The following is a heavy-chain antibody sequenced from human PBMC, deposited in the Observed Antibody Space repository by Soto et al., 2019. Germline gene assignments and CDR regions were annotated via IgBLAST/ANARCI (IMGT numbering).Heavy chain of an antibody. Sequence: PVGSLRLSCASSVFTFTRYSMNWVRHAPGKGLEWVSSISSTTNYIYYGDSMKGRFTISRDNAKNSLYLEMNSLRAEDTAVYYCARESEDLTSNFDYWGQGTLVTVSS. J-gene: IGHJ4*02. V-gene: IGHV3-21*06. CDR2: ISSTTNYI. CDR3: ARESEDLTSNFDY. CDR1: VFTFTRYS.